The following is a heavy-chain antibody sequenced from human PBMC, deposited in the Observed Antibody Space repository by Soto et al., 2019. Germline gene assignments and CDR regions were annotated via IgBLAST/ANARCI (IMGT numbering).Heavy chain of an antibody. D-gene: IGHD2-2*01. CDR3: AKDGGPVYCNSPGCSAKHFDY. Sequence: QVQLVESGGGVVQPGRSLRLSCAASGFSFSNYAMHWVRQAPGKGLEWLAIISYDGDNEYYADSVRGRVTISRDNSKNTLDLQTNNLRHEDTAVYYCAKDGGPVYCNSPGCSAKHFDYWGQGTLVTVSS. CDR1: GFSFSNYA. V-gene: IGHV3-30*18. J-gene: IGHJ4*02. CDR2: ISYDGDNE.